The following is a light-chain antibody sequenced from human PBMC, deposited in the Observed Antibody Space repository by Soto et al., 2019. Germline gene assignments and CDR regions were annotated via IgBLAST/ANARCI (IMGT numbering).Light chain of an antibody. CDR1: SSDVGGYNY. J-gene: IGLJ3*02. CDR3: SSYAGSNNLV. CDR2: EVT. V-gene: IGLV2-8*01. Sequence: QSALTQPPSASGSPGQSVTISCTGTSSDVGGYNYVSWYQQHPGKAPKLMIYEVTKRPSGVPDRFSGSKSGNTASLTVSGRQGEDEADYYGSSYAGSNNLVFGGGTKLTVL.